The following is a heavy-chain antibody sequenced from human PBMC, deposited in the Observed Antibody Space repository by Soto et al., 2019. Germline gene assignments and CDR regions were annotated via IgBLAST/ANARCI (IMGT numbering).Heavy chain of an antibody. CDR2: VSHDGTLY. CDR3: VKDRSDTWSFDY. J-gene: IGHJ4*02. D-gene: IGHD2-15*01. Sequence: QVQLVESGGGVVQPGRSLRLSCSASGFIYSSCDMHWVRQVPGKGLEWLAVVSHDGTLYPYADSVKGRFTISRDNSRKMLYLQMNSLRPDDTAVYYCVKDRSDTWSFDYWGQGTLVTVSS. CDR1: GFIYSSCD. V-gene: IGHV3-30*18.